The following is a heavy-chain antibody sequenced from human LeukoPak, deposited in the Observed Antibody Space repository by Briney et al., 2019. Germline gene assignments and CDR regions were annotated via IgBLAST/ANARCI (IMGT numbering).Heavy chain of an antibody. D-gene: IGHD2-15*01. CDR3: AGCSGGSPIDAFHI. V-gene: IGHV4-31*03. Sequence: PSETLSLTCTVSGGSINSGAYYWSWIRQHPGKGLEWIGYIYYRGSNYYNPSLKSRVTISVDTSKNQFSLKLSSVTAADTAVYYCAGCSGGSPIDAFHIWGQGTMVTVSS. J-gene: IGHJ3*02. CDR2: IYYRGSN. CDR1: GGSINSGAYY.